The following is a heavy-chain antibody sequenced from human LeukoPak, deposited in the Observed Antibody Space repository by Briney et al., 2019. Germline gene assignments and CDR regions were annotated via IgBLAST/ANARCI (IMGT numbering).Heavy chain of an antibody. CDR3: AGAQQQVGGNTYYNMDV. D-gene: IGHD6-13*01. CDR2: IIPMYVAA. Sequence: SVKVSCKASGNTFNTYAISLVRQAPGQGLEWMGGIIPMYVAADYSQRFHGRVTITADEATNTAYMELSSLRSEDTAVYYCAGAQQQVGGNTYYNMDVWGKGTTVTVSS. CDR1: GNTFNTYA. J-gene: IGHJ6*03. V-gene: IGHV1-69*13.